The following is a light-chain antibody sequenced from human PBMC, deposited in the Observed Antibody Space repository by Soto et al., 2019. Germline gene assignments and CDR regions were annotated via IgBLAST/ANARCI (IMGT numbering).Light chain of an antibody. CDR1: SSDVGAYRY. CDR3: SSFAGSNSHV. Sequence: QSALTQPPSASGSPGQSVTISCTGTSSDVGAYRYVSWYQQYPGKAPKLMIYDVTVRPSGVPDRFSGSKSGNTASLTVSGLQAEDEADYYCSSFAGSNSHVFGTGTKLTVL. CDR2: DVT. V-gene: IGLV2-8*01. J-gene: IGLJ1*01.